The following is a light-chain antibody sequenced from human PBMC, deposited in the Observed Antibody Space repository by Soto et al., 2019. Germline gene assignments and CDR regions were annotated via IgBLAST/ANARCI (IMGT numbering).Light chain of an antibody. CDR1: QGISSY. J-gene: IGKJ1*01. V-gene: IGKV1-8*01. CDR3: QQYYNYPWT. Sequence: AIRMTQSPSSFSASTGDRVTITCRASQGISSYLAWYQQKPGKAPKLLIYAASTLQSGVPSRFSGSGSGTDFTLTISYLQSEDFATYYCQQYYNYPWTFGQGTKVEIK. CDR2: AAS.